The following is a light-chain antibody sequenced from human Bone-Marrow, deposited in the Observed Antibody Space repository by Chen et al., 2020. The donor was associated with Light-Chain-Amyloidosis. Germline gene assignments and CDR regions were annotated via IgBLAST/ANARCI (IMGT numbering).Light chain of an antibody. CDR1: NIGSTS. CDR3: QVWDRSSGRPV. V-gene: IGLV3-21*02. Sequence: SYVLTQPSSVSVAPGQTATIACGGNNIGSTSVHWYQQTPGQAPLLVVYDDSDRPSGIPERLSGSSSGNTATLTISRVEAGDEADYYCQVWDRSSGRPVFGGGTKLTVL. J-gene: IGLJ3*02. CDR2: DDS.